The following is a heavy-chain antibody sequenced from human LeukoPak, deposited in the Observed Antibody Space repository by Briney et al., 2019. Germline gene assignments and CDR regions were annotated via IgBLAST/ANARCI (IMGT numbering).Heavy chain of an antibody. J-gene: IGHJ3*02. CDR1: GGSFSGYY. CDR3: ARIIATRHLVRWRTEI. D-gene: IGHD1-26*01. Sequence: PSETLSLTCAVYGGSFSGYYWSWIRQPPGKGLEWIGEINHSGSTNYNPSLKSRVTISVDTSKNQFSLKLSSVTAADTAVYYCARIIATRHLVRWRTEIWGQGTMVTVSS. V-gene: IGHV4-34*01. CDR2: INHSGST.